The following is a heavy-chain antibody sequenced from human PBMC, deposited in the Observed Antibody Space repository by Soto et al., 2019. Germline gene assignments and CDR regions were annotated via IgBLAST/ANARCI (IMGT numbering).Heavy chain of an antibody. D-gene: IGHD1-26*01. V-gene: IGHV4-31*03. Sequence: SETLSLTCTVSGASISSGGYYWSWIRQDPGKGLEWLGYIYDSGTTYYNPSLKSRVSISRDKSKNQFSLKMTSLTAADTAVYYCASGQVGATTWFDPWGQGTKVTVSS. CDR2: IYDSGTT. J-gene: IGHJ5*02. CDR3: ASGQVGATTWFDP. CDR1: GASISSGGYY.